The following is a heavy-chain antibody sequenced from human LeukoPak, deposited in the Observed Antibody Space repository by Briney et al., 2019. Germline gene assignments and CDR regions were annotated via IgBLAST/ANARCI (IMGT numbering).Heavy chain of an antibody. V-gene: IGHV5-10-1*04. CDR1: GYSFTSYW. CDR2: IDPSDSYT. CDR3: ARHASDYGDYWARPYADY. J-gene: IGHJ4*02. D-gene: IGHD4-17*01. Sequence: GESLKISCKGSGYSFTSYWISWVRQMPGKGLEWMGRIDPSDSYTNYSPSFQGQVTISADKSISTAYLQWSSLKASDTAMYYCARHASDYGDYWARPYADYWGQGTLVTVSS.